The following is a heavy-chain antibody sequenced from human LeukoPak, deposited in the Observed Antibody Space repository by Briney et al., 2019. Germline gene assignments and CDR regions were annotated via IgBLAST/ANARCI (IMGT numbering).Heavy chain of an antibody. CDR1: GGTFSSYA. CDR2: IIPIFGTA. CDR3: ARYSSSSGLFDY. J-gene: IGHJ4*02. V-gene: IGHV1-69*13. Sequence: ASVKVSCKASGGTFSSYAISWVRQAPGQGLEWMGGIIPIFGTANYAQKFQGRVTITADESTSTAYMELSSLRSEDTAAYYCARYSSSSGLFDYWGQGTLVTVSS. D-gene: IGHD6-13*01.